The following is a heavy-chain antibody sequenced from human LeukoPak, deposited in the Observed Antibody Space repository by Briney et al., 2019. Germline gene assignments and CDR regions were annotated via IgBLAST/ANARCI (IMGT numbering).Heavy chain of an antibody. Sequence: GGSPRLSCVASGLSVSSNYMSWVRQAPGKGLEWVSVIYRDGSSYYAESVKGRFTISRDNSKNTLYIQMNSLRAEDTAVYYCARSFYDILIGYYQYFDYWGQGTLVTVSS. CDR3: ARSFYDILIGYYQYFDY. CDR1: GLSVSSNY. V-gene: IGHV3-66*01. J-gene: IGHJ4*02. D-gene: IGHD3-9*01. CDR2: IYRDGSS.